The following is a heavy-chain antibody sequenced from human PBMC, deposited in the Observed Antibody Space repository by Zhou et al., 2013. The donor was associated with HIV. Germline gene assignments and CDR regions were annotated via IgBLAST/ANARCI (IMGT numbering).Heavy chain of an antibody. D-gene: IGHD5-18*01. CDR1: GYTFNTYA. Sequence: QVQLVQSGAEVKKPGASVKVSCKASGYTFNTYAISWVRQAPGQGLEWMGWISPYDGDTKYPQKLQGRVTMTTDTSTSTAYMELRSLRSDDTAVYYCASGMFGYRYGYFEYWGQGTPGHRLL. CDR2: ISPYDGDT. J-gene: IGHJ4*02. CDR3: ASGMFGYRYGYFEY. V-gene: IGHV1-18*01.